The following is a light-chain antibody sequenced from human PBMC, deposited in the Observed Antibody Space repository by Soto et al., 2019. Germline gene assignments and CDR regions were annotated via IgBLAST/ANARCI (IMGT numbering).Light chain of an antibody. J-gene: IGKJ1*01. CDR2: GAF. CDR3: HQYNNWLRT. V-gene: IGKV3-15*01. Sequence: ELVMPQSPAPLSVSPGARATPSCRANQSLSSNLAWYQQQPGQAPRRLVYGAFTRATGITARCSGTRSGTAVTVTNSSLQPADLAVYYCHQYNNWLRTFDHGTKVEGK. CDR1: QSLSSN.